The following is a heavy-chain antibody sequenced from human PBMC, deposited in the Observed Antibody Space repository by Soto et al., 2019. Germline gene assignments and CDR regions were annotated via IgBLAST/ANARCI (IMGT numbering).Heavy chain of an antibody. CDR1: GYRFTSYW. Sequence: PGESLKISCKGSGYRFTSYWIAWVRQMPGKGLEWMGIIYPGDADTRYSPSFQGQVTISADKSISTAYLQWSSLKAADTAMYYCARHLIVVVPAARGYGYYYYMAVWGKGTTVTVSS. CDR3: ARHLIVVVPAARGYGYYYYMAV. V-gene: IGHV5-51*01. CDR2: IYPGDADT. D-gene: IGHD2-2*01. J-gene: IGHJ6*03.